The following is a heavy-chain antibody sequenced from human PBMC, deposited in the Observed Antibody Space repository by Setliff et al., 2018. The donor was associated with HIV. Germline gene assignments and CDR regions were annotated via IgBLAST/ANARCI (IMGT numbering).Heavy chain of an antibody. J-gene: IGHJ6*03. CDR2: IYTSGST. CDR1: GGSISSHY. CDR3: ARCYYNFWSGYPLDYMDV. Sequence: PSETLSLTCTVSGGSISSHYWSWIRQPPGKGLEWIGHIYTSGSTNYNPSLKSRVTMSVGTSKNQFSRKLSSVTAADTAVYYCARCYYNFWSGYPLDYMDVWGKGTTVTVSS. D-gene: IGHD3-3*01. V-gene: IGHV4-4*08.